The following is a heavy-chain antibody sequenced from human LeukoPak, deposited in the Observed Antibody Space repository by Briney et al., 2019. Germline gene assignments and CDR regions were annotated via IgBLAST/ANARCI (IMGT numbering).Heavy chain of an antibody. V-gene: IGHV4-61*01. CDR2: IYYSGST. Sequence: SETLSLSCTVSGGSISSSSYYWSWIRQPPGKGLEWIGYIYYSGSTSYNPSLKSRVTISVDTSKNQFSLKLSSVTAADTAVYYCAREEALGSGSFDYWGQGTLVTVSS. CDR1: GGSISSSSYY. D-gene: IGHD1-26*01. J-gene: IGHJ4*02. CDR3: AREEALGSGSFDY.